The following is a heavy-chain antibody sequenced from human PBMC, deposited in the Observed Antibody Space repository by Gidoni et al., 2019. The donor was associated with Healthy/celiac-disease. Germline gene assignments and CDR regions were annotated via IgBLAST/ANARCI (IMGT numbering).Heavy chain of an antibody. CDR1: GYTFTSYY. CDR3: ARGGASIAAQSVIDP. D-gene: IGHD6-6*01. Sequence: QVQLVQSGAEVKKPGASVKVSCKASGYTFTSYYMHWVRQAPGQGLEWMGIINPSGGSTSYAQKFQGRVTMTRDTSTSTVYMELSSLRSEDTAVYYCARGGASIAAQSVIDPWGQGTLVTVSS. J-gene: IGHJ5*02. CDR2: INPSGGST. V-gene: IGHV1-46*01.